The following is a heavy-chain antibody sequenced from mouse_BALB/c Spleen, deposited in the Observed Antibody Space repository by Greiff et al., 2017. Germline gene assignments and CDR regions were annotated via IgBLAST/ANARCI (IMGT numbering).Heavy chain of an antibody. Sequence: EVKLVESGPGLVKPSQSLSLTCSVTGYSITSGYYWNWIRQFPGNKLEWMGYISYDGSNNYNPSLKNRISITRDTSKNQFFLKLNSVTTEDTATYYCARGDSSGLYYFDYWGQGTTLTVSS. CDR2: ISYDGSN. CDR3: ARGDSSGLYYFDY. J-gene: IGHJ2*01. D-gene: IGHD3-2*01. CDR1: GYSITSGYY. V-gene: IGHV3-6*02.